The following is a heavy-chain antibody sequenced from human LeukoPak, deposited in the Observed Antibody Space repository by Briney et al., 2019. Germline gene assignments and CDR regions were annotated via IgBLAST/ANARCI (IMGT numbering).Heavy chain of an antibody. V-gene: IGHV4-31*03. D-gene: IGHD3-9*01. Sequence: PSETLSLTCPVSGGSIRSGGYYWSWIRQHPGKGLEWIGYIYYSGNTYYNPSLKSRVTISVDTSKNQFSLKLSSVTAADTAVYYCARDTPWGYFDWGQGTLVTVCS. J-gene: IGHJ4*02. CDR1: GGSIRSGGYY. CDR2: IYYSGNT. CDR3: ARDTPWGYFD.